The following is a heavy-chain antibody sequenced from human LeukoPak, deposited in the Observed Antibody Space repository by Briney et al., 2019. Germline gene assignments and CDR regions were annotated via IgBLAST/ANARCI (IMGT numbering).Heavy chain of an antibody. Sequence: GGSLRLSCAASGFTFSSYGMHWVRQAPGKGLEWVAFIRYDGSNKYYADSVKGRFTISRDNSKNTLYLQMNSLRAEDTAVYYCAKDDCSSTSCYYYMDVWGKGTTVTVSS. CDR3: AKDDCSSTSCYYYMDV. V-gene: IGHV3-30*02. D-gene: IGHD2-2*01. J-gene: IGHJ6*03. CDR1: GFTFSSYG. CDR2: IRYDGSNK.